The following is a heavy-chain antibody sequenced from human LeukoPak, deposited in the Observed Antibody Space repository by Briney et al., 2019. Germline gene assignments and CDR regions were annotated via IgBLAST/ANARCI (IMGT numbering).Heavy chain of an antibody. CDR3: ARDLNSGSYPFDY. V-gene: IGHV3-7*01. J-gene: IGHJ4*02. D-gene: IGHD1-26*01. Sequence: GGSLRLSCAASGFVFSDFCMSWVRQAPGKGLEWVANIKYDGSDKYYVDSVKGRFTISRDNAKNSLYLQMNSLRAEDTAVYYCARDLNSGSYPFDYWGQGTLVTVSS. CDR1: GFVFSDFC. CDR2: IKYDGSDK.